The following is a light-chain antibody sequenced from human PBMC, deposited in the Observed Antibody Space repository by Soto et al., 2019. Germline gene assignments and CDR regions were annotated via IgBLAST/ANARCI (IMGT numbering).Light chain of an antibody. CDR2: EVS. Sequence: QSALTQPASESGSPGQSITISCTGTSSDVGGYNYVSWYQQHPGKAPKLMIYEVSNRPSGVSTRFSGSKSGNTASLTISGLQAEDEADYYCSSYTSSTTRVFGGGTKLTVL. CDR1: SSDVGGYNY. J-gene: IGLJ2*01. V-gene: IGLV2-14*01. CDR3: SSYTSSTTRV.